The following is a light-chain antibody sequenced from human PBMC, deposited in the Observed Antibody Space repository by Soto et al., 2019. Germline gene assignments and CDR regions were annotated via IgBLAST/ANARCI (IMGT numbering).Light chain of an antibody. CDR1: QSISSW. CDR2: KAS. CDR3: QQYNYYWT. Sequence: DIQMTQTPSTLSASVGDRVTITCRASQSISSWLAWYQQKPGKAPNLLIYKASNLESGVPSRFSGSGSGTEFTLTISSLQPDDFATYYCQQYNYYWTFGQGTKV. V-gene: IGKV1-5*03. J-gene: IGKJ1*01.